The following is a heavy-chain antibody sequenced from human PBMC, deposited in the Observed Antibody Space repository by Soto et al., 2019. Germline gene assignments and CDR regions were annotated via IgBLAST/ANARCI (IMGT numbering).Heavy chain of an antibody. D-gene: IGHD3-10*01. Sequence: WASVKVSCKASGYTFTSYGISWVRQAPGQGLEWMGWISAYNGNTNYAQKLQGRVTMTTDTSTSTAYMELRSLRSDDTAVYYCARDTMVRGVNWFDPWGQGTLLTVSS. CDR3: ARDTMVRGVNWFDP. V-gene: IGHV1-18*01. CDR1: GYTFTSYG. J-gene: IGHJ5*02. CDR2: ISAYNGNT.